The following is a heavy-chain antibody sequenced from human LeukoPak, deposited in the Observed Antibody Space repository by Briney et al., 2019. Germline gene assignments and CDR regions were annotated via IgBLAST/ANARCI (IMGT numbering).Heavy chain of an antibody. V-gene: IGHV3-30*02. J-gene: IGHJ4*02. CDR1: GFTLSDYG. Sequence: GGSLRLSCVVSGFTLSDYGIHWVRQAPGRGLQWVAFIPFDGSHKYYADSVEGRFTISRDTSKNTLYLQMNSLRAEDTAVYYCARPSLNTGSYFDYWGQGILVSVSS. D-gene: IGHD1-26*01. CDR3: ARPSLNTGSYFDY. CDR2: IPFDGSHK.